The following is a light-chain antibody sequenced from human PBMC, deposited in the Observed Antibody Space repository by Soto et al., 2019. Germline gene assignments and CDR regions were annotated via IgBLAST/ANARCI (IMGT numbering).Light chain of an antibody. Sequence: EVVLTHSPGTLSLSPGERATVSCRASQRLSTSYLAWFQQKPGQAPRLLIYGASGRATGIPDRFSGSGSGTDFTLTSSRLEPEDFAVYYCQQYDSSPWTFGQGTKVEVK. V-gene: IGKV3-20*01. CDR3: QQYDSSPWT. CDR1: QRLSTSY. J-gene: IGKJ1*01. CDR2: GAS.